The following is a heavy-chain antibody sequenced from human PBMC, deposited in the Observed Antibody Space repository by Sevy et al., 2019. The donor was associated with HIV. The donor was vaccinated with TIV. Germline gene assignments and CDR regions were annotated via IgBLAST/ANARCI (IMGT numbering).Heavy chain of an antibody. D-gene: IGHD2-2*01. CDR3: ARVGRSVVVPAAIRADYHMDV. J-gene: IGHJ6*03. V-gene: IGHV3-21*01. CDR2: ISSSSSYI. Sequence: GGSLRLSCAASGFTFSSYSMNWVRQAPGKGLEWVSSISSSSSYIYYADSVKGRFTISRDNAKNSLYLQMNSLRAEDTAVYYCARVGRSVVVPAAIRADYHMDVWGKGTTVTVSS. CDR1: GFTFSSYS.